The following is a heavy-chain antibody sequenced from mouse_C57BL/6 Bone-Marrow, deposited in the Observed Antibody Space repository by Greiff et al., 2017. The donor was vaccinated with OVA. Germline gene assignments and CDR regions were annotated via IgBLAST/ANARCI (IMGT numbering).Heavy chain of an antibody. J-gene: IGHJ1*03. D-gene: IGHD1-1*01. CDR2: IYPSDSET. V-gene: IGHV1-61*01. CDR3: ASKDYYGSSYWYFDV. Sequence: QVQLQQPGAELVRPGSSVKLSCKASGYTFTSYWMDWVKQRPGQGLEWIGNIYPSDSETHYNQKFKDKATLTVDKSSSTAYMQLSSLTSEDSAVYYCASKDYYGSSYWYFDVWGTGTTVTVAS. CDR1: GYTFTSYW.